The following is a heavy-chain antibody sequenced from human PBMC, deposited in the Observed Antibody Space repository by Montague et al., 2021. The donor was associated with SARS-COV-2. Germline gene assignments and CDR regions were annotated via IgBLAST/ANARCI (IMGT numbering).Heavy chain of an antibody. V-gene: IGHV4-39*01. CDR3: ARHPQH. CDR2: IYYTGST. Sequence: SETLSLTCTVSGGSISNSVYYWGWVRQPPVKGLEWIVSIYYTGSTYYNPSLKSRLTISVDTSENQFFPNLRSMTAADTAVYYCARHPQHWGQGTLVTVSS. J-gene: IGHJ1*01. CDR1: GGSISNSVYY.